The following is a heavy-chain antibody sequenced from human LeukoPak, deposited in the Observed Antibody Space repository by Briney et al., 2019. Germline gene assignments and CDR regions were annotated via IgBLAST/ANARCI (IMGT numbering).Heavy chain of an antibody. CDR1: GYTLTELS. D-gene: IGHD4-23*01. Sequence: ASVKVSCKVSGYTLTELSMHWVRQAPGKGLEWMGGFDPEDGETIYAQKFQGRVTMTEDTSTDTAYMELSSLRSEDTAVYYCATKDYGGNSGGALDAFDIWGQGTMVTVSS. CDR3: ATKDYGGNSGGALDAFDI. J-gene: IGHJ3*02. V-gene: IGHV1-24*01. CDR2: FDPEDGET.